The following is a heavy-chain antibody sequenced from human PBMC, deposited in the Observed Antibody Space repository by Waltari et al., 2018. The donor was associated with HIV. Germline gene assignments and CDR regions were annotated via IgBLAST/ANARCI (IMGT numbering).Heavy chain of an antibody. CDR3: ARRGVLTYYYTMDV. D-gene: IGHD3-10*01. CDR2: LSYDGSDK. J-gene: IGHJ6*02. CDR1: GFTFSNHG. Sequence: QVQLVESGGGVVQRGRSLRLSCAASGFTFSNHGIHWLRQAQGKGLEWVAVLSYDGSDKYYADSVRGRFTISRDNSKNTLYLQMNNLRAEDTAVYFCARRGVLTYYYTMDVWGQGTTVTVSS. V-gene: IGHV3-33*05.